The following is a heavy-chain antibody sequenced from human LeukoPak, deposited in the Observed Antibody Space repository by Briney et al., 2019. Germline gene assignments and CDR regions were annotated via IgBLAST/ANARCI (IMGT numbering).Heavy chain of an antibody. CDR1: GFTFDDYA. J-gene: IGHJ5*02. CDR3: ARDYGSGSYSPFDP. Sequence: GGSLRLSCAASGFTFDDYAMHWVRQAPGKGLEWVAVIWYDGSNKYYADSVKGRFTISRDNSKNTLYLQMNSLRAEDTAVYYCARDYGSGSYSPFDPWGQGTLVTVSS. D-gene: IGHD3-10*01. CDR2: IWYDGSNK. V-gene: IGHV3-33*08.